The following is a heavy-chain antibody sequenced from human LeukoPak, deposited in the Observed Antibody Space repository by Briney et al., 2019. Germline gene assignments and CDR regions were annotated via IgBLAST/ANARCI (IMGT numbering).Heavy chain of an antibody. CDR2: ISSSGSTI. Sequence: GGSLRLSCAASGFXFSSYEMNWVRQAPGKGLEWVSHISSSGSTIYYADSVKGRFTISRDNAKNSLYLQMNSLRAEDTAVYYCARYTSGWSFDYWGQGTLVTVSS. D-gene: IGHD6-19*01. CDR1: GFXFSSYE. J-gene: IGHJ4*02. V-gene: IGHV3-48*03. CDR3: ARYTSGWSFDY.